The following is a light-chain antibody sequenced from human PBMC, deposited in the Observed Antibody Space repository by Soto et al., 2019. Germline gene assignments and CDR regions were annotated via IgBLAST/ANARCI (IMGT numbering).Light chain of an antibody. Sequence: EVVLTPSPGTLSLSPVGIAKLYCRASQSVSRRLAWYQQRPGQSPRLLISGASMRASGVPARFSGSGSGTDFTLTISSLEPEDFAVYYCQQRRSWQVNCGQGTRREIK. V-gene: IGKV3-11*01. CDR1: QSVSRR. J-gene: IGKJ5*01. CDR2: GAS. CDR3: QQRRSWQVN.